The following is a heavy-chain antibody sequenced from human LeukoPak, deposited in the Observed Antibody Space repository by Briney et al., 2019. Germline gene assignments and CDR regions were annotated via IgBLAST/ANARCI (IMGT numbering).Heavy chain of an antibody. CDR3: AREGLSYYYGMDV. Sequence: GGSLRLSCAASGFTFSSYSMNWVRQAPGKGLEWVSSISSSSSYIYYADSVKGRFTISRDNAKNSLYLQMNSLRAEDTAVYCCAREGLSYYYGMDVWGQGTTVTVSS. CDR2: ISSSSSYI. CDR1: GFTFSSYS. V-gene: IGHV3-21*01. J-gene: IGHJ6*02.